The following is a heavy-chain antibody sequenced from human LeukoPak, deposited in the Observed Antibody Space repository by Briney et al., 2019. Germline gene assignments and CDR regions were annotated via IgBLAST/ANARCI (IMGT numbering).Heavy chain of an antibody. CDR1: GFTFSNSW. V-gene: IGHV3-7*01. Sequence: GGSLRLSCAASGFTFSNSWMSWVRQAPAKGLEWVANIKQDGSDKYHVDSMKGRFTISRDNAKNSLYLQMNSLRAEDTAVYYCATGALGLWGQGTVVTVSS. D-gene: IGHD7-27*01. CDR3: ATGALGL. CDR2: IKQDGSDK. J-gene: IGHJ3*01.